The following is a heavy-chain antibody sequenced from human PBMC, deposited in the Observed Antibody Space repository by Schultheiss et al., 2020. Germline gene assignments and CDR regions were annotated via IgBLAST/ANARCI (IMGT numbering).Heavy chain of an antibody. CDR2: IYYSGST. CDR1: GGSISSGDYY. V-gene: IGHV4-30-4*01. CDR3: ARDHGAFDYGGNFHFDY. Sequence: LRLSCTVSGGSISSGDYYWSWIRQPPGKGLEWIGYIYYSGSTYYNPSLKSRVTISVDTSKNQFSLKLSSVTAADTAVYYCARDHGAFDYGGNFHFDYWGQGTLVTVSS. D-gene: IGHD4-23*01. J-gene: IGHJ4*02.